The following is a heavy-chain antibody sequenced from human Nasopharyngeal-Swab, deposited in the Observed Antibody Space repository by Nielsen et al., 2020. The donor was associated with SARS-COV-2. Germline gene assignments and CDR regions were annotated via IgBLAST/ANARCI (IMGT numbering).Heavy chain of an antibody. CDR2: ISSGSSYI. V-gene: IGHV3-21*01. J-gene: IGHJ4*02. CDR3: ARDVEALYYDILTGCLDY. Sequence: GGSLRLSCTASGFTFSSYSMNWVRQAPGKGLEWVSFISSGSSYIYYADSLKGRFTISRDNAKKSLYLQMNSLRDEDTAVYYCARDVEALYYDILTGCLDYWGQGTLVTVSS. D-gene: IGHD3-9*01. CDR1: GFTFSSYS.